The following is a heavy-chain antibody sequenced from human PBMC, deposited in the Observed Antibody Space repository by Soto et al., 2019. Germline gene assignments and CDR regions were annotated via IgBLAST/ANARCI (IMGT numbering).Heavy chain of an antibody. CDR2: ISSSGSTI. J-gene: IGHJ3*02. CDR1: GFTFSSYE. V-gene: IGHV3-48*03. CDR3: ARDRQYYYDSSGYLKVDAFDI. D-gene: IGHD3-22*01. Sequence: LRLSCAASGFTFSSYEMNWVRQAPGKGLEWVSYISSSGSTIYYADSVKGRFTISRDNAKNSLYLQMNSLRAEDTAVYYCARDRQYYYDSSGYLKVDAFDIWGQGTMVTVS.